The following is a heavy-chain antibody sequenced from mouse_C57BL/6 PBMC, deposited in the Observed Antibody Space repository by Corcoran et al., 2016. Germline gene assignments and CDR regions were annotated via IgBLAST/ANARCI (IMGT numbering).Heavy chain of an antibody. CDR1: GYAFSSYW. Sequence: QVQLQQSGAELVKPGASVKISCKASGYAFSSYWMNWVQRRPGKGLEWIGQIYPGDGDTNYNGKFKGKATLTADKSASTAYMQLSSLTSEDSAVYFCARGLGSYYFDYWGQGTTLTVSS. V-gene: IGHV1-80*01. D-gene: IGHD4-1*01. CDR3: ARGLGSYYFDY. J-gene: IGHJ2*01. CDR2: IYPGDGDT.